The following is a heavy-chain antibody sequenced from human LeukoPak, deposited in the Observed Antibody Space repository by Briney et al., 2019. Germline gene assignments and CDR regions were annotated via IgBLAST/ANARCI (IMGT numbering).Heavy chain of an antibody. Sequence: PGGSLRLSCAASGFTFSSYAMSWVRQAPGKGLEWVSAISGSGGSTYYADSVKGRFTISRDNSKNTLYLQMNSLRAEDTAVYYCAKEGFKYDSSGNYYYYGMDVWGQGTTVTVSS. J-gene: IGHJ6*02. V-gene: IGHV3-23*01. CDR1: GFTFSSYA. CDR2: ISGSGGST. CDR3: AKEGFKYDSSGNYYYYGMDV. D-gene: IGHD3-22*01.